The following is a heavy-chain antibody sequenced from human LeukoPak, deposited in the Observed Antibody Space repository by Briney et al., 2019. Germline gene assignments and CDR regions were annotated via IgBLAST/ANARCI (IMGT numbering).Heavy chain of an antibody. Sequence: PSETLSLTCAVYLGSFSGYYWTWIRQPPGKGLEWIGEINHSGNINYNPSLKSRLTISIDTSKNQFSLKLSSVTAADTAVYYCARGRRWWGQGTLVTVSS. D-gene: IGHD5-24*01. CDR2: INHSGNI. J-gene: IGHJ4*02. CDR1: LGSFSGYY. CDR3: ARGRRW. V-gene: IGHV4-34*01.